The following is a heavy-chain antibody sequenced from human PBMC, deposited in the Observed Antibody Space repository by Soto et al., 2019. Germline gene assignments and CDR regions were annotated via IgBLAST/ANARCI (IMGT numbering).Heavy chain of an antibody. J-gene: IGHJ4*02. CDR1: GGSISSYY. V-gene: IGHV4-59*08. CDR3: ARHLYYDFWSGYYFFDY. CDR2: IYYSGST. Sequence: QVQLQESGPGLVKPSETLSLTCTVSGGSISSYYWSWIRQPPGKGLEWIGYIYYSGSTNYNPSLKSRGTISVDTSQNQFPLKLSSVTAADTAVYYCARHLYYDFWSGYYFFDYWGQGTLVTVSS. D-gene: IGHD3-3*01.